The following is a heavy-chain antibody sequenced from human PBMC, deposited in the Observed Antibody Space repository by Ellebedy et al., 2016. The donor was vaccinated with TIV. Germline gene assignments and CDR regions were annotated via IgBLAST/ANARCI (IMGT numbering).Heavy chain of an antibody. Sequence: PGGSLRLSCAASGFTFSSYAMTWVRQAPGKGLEWVSAMRGTAGSTNYADSVEGRFTISRDNSKNTLYLQMNDLRVEDTAVYYCAKGTSSGWYFDSWGQGTLVTVPS. CDR3: AKGTSSGWYFDS. V-gene: IGHV3-23*01. J-gene: IGHJ4*02. CDR2: MRGTAGST. D-gene: IGHD6-19*01. CDR1: GFTFSSYA.